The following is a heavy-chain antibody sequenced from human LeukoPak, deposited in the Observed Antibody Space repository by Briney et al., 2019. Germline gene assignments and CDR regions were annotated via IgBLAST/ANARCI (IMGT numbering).Heavy chain of an antibody. CDR3: ARAGYSWLHHAIDI. D-gene: IGHD5-24*01. V-gene: IGHV3-21*01. CDR1: GFTFSSYS. CDR2: ISSSSSYI. J-gene: IGHJ3*02. Sequence: PGGSLRLSCAASGFTFSSYSMNWVRQGPAKGLEWVSSISSSSSYIYYADSVKGRFTISRDNAKNSLYLQMNSLGAEDTAVYYCARAGYSWLHHAIDIWGQGTMVTVSS.